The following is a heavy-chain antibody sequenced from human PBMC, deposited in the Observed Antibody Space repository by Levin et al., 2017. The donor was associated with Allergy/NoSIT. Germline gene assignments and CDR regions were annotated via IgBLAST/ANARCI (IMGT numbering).Heavy chain of an antibody. V-gene: IGHV4-39*01. Sequence: SQTLSLTCTVSGGSISSSSYYWGWIRQPPGKGLEWIGSIYCSGSTYYNPSLKSRVTISVDTSKNQFSLKLSSVTAADTAVYYCARIAVAGPTYWYFDRWGRGTLVTVSS. CDR3: ARIAVAGPTYWYFDR. J-gene: IGHJ2*01. CDR2: IYCSGST. CDR1: GGSISSSSYY. D-gene: IGHD6-19*01.